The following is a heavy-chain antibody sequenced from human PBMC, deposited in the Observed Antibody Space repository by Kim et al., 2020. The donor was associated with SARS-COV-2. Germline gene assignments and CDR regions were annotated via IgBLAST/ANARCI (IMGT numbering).Heavy chain of an antibody. J-gene: IGHJ4*02. Sequence: VKGQFTITRDNAKNSLYLQMNSLRAEDTAVYYCAKDILALYYDSSGYLTKWGQGTLVTVSS. CDR3: AKDILALYYDSSGYLTK. D-gene: IGHD3-22*01. V-gene: IGHV3-9*01.